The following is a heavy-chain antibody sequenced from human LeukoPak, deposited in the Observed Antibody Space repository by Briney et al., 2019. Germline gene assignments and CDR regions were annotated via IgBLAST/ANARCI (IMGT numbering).Heavy chain of an antibody. CDR1: GFTFSNYG. CDR3: ARERGDYSFDY. V-gene: IGHV3-33*01. D-gene: IGHD4-17*01. CDR2: IWFDGSNI. Sequence: PGGSLRLTCVASGFTFSNYGMHWVRQAPGKGLEWVAIIWFDGSNIYYADSVKGRFTISRDNSKNTLFLQMNSLRAEDTAVYYCARERGDYSFDYWGQGTLVSVSS. J-gene: IGHJ4*02.